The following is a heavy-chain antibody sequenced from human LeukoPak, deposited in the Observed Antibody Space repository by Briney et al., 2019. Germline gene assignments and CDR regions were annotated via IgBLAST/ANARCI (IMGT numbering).Heavy chain of an antibody. CDR3: ASYPRTYYDFWSGSTDV. D-gene: IGHD3-3*01. Sequence: SETLSLTCAVYGGSLSGYYWGWIRQPPGKGLEWIGSIYYSGSTYYNPSLKSRVTISVDTSKNQFSPKLSSVTAADTAVYYCASYPRTYYDFWSGSTDVWGKGTTVTVSS. J-gene: IGHJ6*04. V-gene: IGHV4-39*01. CDR1: GGSLSGYY. CDR2: IYYSGST.